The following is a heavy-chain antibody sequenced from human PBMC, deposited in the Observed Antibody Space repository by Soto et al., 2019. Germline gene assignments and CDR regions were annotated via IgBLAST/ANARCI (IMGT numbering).Heavy chain of an antibody. Sequence: QVQLVESGGGVVQPGRSLRLSCAASGFTFSSYGMHWVRQAPGKGLEWEAVIWFDGSNKFYADSVKGRFTISRDNSKNTVSLQMNSLRDEHSAAYYCATTGPYWGQGTLVTVSS. J-gene: IGHJ4*02. CDR3: ATTGPY. V-gene: IGHV3-33*01. CDR2: IWFDGSNK. CDR1: GFTFSSYG.